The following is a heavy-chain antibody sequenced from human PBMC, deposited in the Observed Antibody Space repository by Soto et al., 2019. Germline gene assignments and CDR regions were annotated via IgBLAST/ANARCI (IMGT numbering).Heavy chain of an antibody. CDR1: GFSVSSSH. D-gene: IGHD4-17*01. CDR3: AKDRGDYEDFDY. CDR2: ISGSGGST. J-gene: IGHJ4*02. Sequence: GGSLRLSCAVSGFSVSSSHMNWVRQAPGKGLEWVSAISGSGGSTYYADSVKGRFTISRDNSKNTLYLQMNSLRAEDTAVYYCAKDRGDYEDFDYWGQGTLVTVSS. V-gene: IGHV3-23*01.